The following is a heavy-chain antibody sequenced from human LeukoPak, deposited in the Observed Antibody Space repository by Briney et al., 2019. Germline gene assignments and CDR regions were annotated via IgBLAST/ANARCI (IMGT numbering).Heavy chain of an antibody. CDR2: INPSGKT. CDR3: ARVTDGTYTMFDY. CDR1: GGSISNYY. J-gene: IGHJ4*02. V-gene: IGHV4-4*07. D-gene: IGHD1-26*01. Sequence: KTSETLSLTCTVSGGSISNYYWSWIRQPAGKGLEWIGRINPSGKTDYNPSLKSRVTMSVDTSKNQFSLKLSSVTAADTAIYYCARVTDGTYTMFDYWGQGTLATVSS.